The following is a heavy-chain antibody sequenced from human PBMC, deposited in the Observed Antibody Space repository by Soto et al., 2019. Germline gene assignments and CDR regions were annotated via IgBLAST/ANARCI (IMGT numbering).Heavy chain of an antibody. J-gene: IGHJ6*03. V-gene: IGHV1-69*02. CDR1: GGTFSSYT. CDR3: ASLSSWYYYGSGSYRDMDV. D-gene: IGHD3-10*01. Sequence: SVKVSCKASGGTFSSYTISWVRQAPGQGLEWMGRIIPILGIANYAQKFQGRVTITADKSTSTAYMELSSLRSEDTAVYYCASLSSWYYYGSGSYRDMDVWGKGTTVTVSS. CDR2: IIPILGIA.